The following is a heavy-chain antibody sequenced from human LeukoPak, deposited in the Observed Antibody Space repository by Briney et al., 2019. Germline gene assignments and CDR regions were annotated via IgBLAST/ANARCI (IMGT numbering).Heavy chain of an antibody. CDR1: RVSPTNYF. Sequence: PGGSLRLSRELSRVSPTNYFISSIPHAPGKGVEWVSYITNSGRSTNYADAVKGRFTISRDNAKKTVYLEMTDLRAEDTAVYYGAREASGNYHVFDSWGQGTLVTVSS. CDR3: AREASGNYHVFDS. CDR2: ITNSGRST. V-gene: IGHV3-11*04. J-gene: IGHJ4*02. D-gene: IGHD1-26*01.